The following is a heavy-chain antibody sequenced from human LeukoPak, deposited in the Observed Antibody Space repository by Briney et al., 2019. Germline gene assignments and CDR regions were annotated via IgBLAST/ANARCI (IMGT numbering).Heavy chain of an antibody. CDR2: INTDGSST. CDR3: AREEDYSCAFDF. V-gene: IGHV3-74*01. CDR1: GFTFNNYW. Sequence: GGSLRLSCAASGFTFNNYWMHWVRQAPGKGLVWVSRINTDGSSTSYADSVKGRFTISRDNAKNTLYLQMNSLRAEDTALYYCAREEDYSCAFDFWGQGTLVTVSS. J-gene: IGHJ4*02. D-gene: IGHD5-18*01.